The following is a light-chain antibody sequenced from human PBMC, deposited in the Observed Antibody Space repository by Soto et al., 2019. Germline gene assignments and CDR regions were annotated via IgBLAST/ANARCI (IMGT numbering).Light chain of an antibody. Sequence: EVVLTQPPVTLSLSPGERATLSCRASQSFRGLLAWYQQKPGQTPRLLIYDAYNRATGIPPRFSGSGSGTDFTLTIRSLEPEDSAVYYCQQRHMWPITFGQGTRLEIK. J-gene: IGKJ5*01. CDR2: DAY. V-gene: IGKV3-11*01. CDR3: QQRHMWPIT. CDR1: QSFRGL.